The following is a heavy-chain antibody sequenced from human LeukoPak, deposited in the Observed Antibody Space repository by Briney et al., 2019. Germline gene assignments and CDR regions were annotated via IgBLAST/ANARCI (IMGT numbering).Heavy chain of an antibody. D-gene: IGHD3-22*01. CDR3: ARAYYDSSGYYPFDY. V-gene: IGHV1-2*02. CDR2: INPNSGST. Sequence: ASVKVSCKASGYTFTGYYMHWVRQAPGQGLEWMGWINPNSGSTNYAQKFQGRVTMTRDTSISTAYMELSRLRSDDTAVYYCARAYYDSSGYYPFDYWGQGTLVTVSS. J-gene: IGHJ4*02. CDR1: GYTFTGYY.